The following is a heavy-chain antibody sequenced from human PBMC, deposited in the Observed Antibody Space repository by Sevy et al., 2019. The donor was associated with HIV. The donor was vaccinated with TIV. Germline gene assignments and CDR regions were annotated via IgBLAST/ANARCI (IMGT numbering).Heavy chain of an antibody. V-gene: IGHV3-48*02. Sequence: GGSLRLSCAASGFTFSSYSMNWVRQAPGKGLEWVSYISSSSSTTYYADSVKGRFTISRDNAKNSLYLQMNSLRDEDTAVYYCARVSPYYYDSSGYYHEAFDIWGQGTMVTVSS. CDR1: GFTFSSYS. CDR3: ARVSPYYYDSSGYYHEAFDI. D-gene: IGHD3-22*01. CDR2: ISSSSSTT. J-gene: IGHJ3*02.